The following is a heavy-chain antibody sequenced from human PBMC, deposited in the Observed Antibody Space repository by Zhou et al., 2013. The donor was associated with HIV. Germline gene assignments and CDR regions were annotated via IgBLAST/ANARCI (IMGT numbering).Heavy chain of an antibody. CDR3: ARAICSSTSCNPYYYYYYYMDV. J-gene: IGHJ6*03. Sequence: QVQLVQSGAEVKKPGSSVKVSCKGFVPHGISWVRQAPGQGLEWMGGIIPIYGTPTYAQNFQGRVALTTDESTRTAYMELSSLRSEDTAVYYCARAICSSTSCNPYYYYYYYMDVWGKGTTVTVSS. V-gene: IGHV1-69*05. CDR1: VPHG. D-gene: IGHD2-2*01. CDR2: IIPIYGTP.